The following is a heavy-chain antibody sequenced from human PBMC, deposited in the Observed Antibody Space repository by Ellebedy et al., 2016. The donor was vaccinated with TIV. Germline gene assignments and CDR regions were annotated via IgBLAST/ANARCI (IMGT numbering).Heavy chain of an antibody. CDR2: ITSSSSSL. CDR1: GFTFRYYN. V-gene: IGHV3-21*01. CDR3: ARDRQISGISYYYGMDV. D-gene: IGHD3-3*02. Sequence: GESLKISCGASGFTFRYYNMNWVRQAPGTGLEWVSSITSSSSSLYYADSVKGRFTISRDNTQNTLYLQMNSLSAEDTAVYYCARDRQISGISYYYGMDVWGQGTPVTVSS. J-gene: IGHJ6*02.